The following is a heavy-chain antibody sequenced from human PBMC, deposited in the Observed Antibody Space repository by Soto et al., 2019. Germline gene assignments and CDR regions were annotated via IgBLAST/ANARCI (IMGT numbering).Heavy chain of an antibody. Sequence: GGSLRLSCAASGFTFSSYAMNWVRQAPGKGLEWVSSISSTTNYIYYADSMKGRFTVSRDNAKNSVYLEMNSLSAEDTAVYYCARESEDLTSNFDYWGQGTLVTVSS. CDR1: GFTFSSYA. V-gene: IGHV3-21*01. CDR2: ISSTTNYI. CDR3: ARESEDLTSNFDY. J-gene: IGHJ4*02.